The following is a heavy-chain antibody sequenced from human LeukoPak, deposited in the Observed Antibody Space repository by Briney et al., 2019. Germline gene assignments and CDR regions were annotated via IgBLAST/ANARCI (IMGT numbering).Heavy chain of an antibody. J-gene: IGHJ4*02. CDR3: AGGYSYGRGVDY. CDR2: ISSSTSTI. Sequence: GGSLRLSCAASGFTFNTFSMHWVRQAPGKGLEWVSYISSSTSTIYYADSVKGRFTISRDNAKNSLYLQMNSLRAEDTAVYYCAGGYSYGRGVDYWGQGTLVTVSS. V-gene: IGHV3-48*01. D-gene: IGHD5-18*01. CDR1: GFTFNTFS.